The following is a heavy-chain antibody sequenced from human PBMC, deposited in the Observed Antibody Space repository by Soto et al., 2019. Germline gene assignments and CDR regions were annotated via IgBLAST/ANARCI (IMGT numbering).Heavy chain of an antibody. D-gene: IGHD3-9*01. Sequence: APVKVSCKASGLTFSSYGISWGRQAPGQGLEWMGWISAYNGNTNYAQKLQGRVTMTTDTSTSTAYMELRSLRSDDTAVYYCARGGTHRYYDILTGYDYWGQGTLVTVSS. V-gene: IGHV1-18*01. CDR2: ISAYNGNT. CDR3: ARGGTHRYYDILTGYDY. CDR1: GLTFSSYG. J-gene: IGHJ4*02.